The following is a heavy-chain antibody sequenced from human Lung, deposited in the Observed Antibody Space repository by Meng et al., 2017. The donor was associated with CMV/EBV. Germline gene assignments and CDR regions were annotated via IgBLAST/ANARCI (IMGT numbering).Heavy chain of an antibody. CDR2: INPNSGGT. D-gene: IGHD2-15*01. J-gene: IGHJ4*02. CDR3: ARDGGGLYYFDY. Sequence: ASVXVSCKASGYTFTGYYMHWVRQAPGQGLEWMGWINPNSGGTNYAQKFQGRVTMTRDTSISTAYMELSRLRSDDTAVYYCARDGGGLYYFDYWGQGTRVTGAS. CDR1: GYTFTGYY. V-gene: IGHV1-2*02.